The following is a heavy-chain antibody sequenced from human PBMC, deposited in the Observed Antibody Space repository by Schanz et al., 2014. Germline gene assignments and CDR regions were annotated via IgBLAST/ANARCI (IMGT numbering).Heavy chain of an antibody. Sequence: EVQLVESGGGLIQPGGSLRLSCAASGFGFSSYSMNWVRQAPGKGLEWVSAISGSGGSTYYADSVKGRFTISRDNSKNTLYLQMNNLRAEDTAVYYCAKGRFGELSAFDIWGQGTMVTVSS. CDR1: GFGFSSYS. D-gene: IGHD3-10*01. V-gene: IGHV3-23*04. J-gene: IGHJ3*02. CDR3: AKGRFGELSAFDI. CDR2: ISGSGGST.